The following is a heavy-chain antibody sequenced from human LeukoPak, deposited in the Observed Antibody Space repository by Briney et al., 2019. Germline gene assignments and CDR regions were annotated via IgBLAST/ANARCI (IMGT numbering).Heavy chain of an antibody. D-gene: IGHD3-9*01. CDR3: ARGGYGYFDWLLLHIDY. CDR2: INPSGGST. V-gene: IGHV1-46*01. Sequence: GASVKVSCKASGYTFTSYYMHWLRQAPGQGLEWMGIINPSGGSTSYAQKFQGRVTMTRDTSTSTVYMELSSLRSEDTAVYYCARGGYGYFDWLLLHIDYWGQGTLVTVSS. J-gene: IGHJ4*02. CDR1: GYTFTSYY.